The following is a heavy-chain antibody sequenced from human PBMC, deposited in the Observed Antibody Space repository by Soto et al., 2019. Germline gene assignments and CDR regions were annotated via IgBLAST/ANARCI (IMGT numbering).Heavy chain of an antibody. D-gene: IGHD3-22*01. Sequence: GESLKISCKGSGYSFTSYWISWVRQMPGKGLEWMGRIDPSDSYTNYSPSFQGHVTISADKSISTAYPQWSSLKASDTAMYYCAGGTYYYDRSAFDMWGQGTLVTVSS. V-gene: IGHV5-10-1*01. CDR2: IDPSDSYT. J-gene: IGHJ3*02. CDR3: AGGTYYYDRSAFDM. CDR1: GYSFTSYW.